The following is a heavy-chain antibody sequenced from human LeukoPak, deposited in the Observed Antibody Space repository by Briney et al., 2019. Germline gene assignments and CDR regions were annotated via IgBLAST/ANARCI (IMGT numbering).Heavy chain of an antibody. D-gene: IGHD2-2*01. CDR1: GYTFTNYD. CDR2: ISAYDGNT. V-gene: IGHV1-18*04. J-gene: IGHJ5*02. Sequence: ASVKVSCKASGYTFTNYDINWVRQAPGQGLEWMGWISAYDGNTNYAQKFQGRVTMTTDTSTTTAYMELRSLRSDDTAVYYCAREACSSTSCYAVRPSWFDPWGQGTLVTVSS. CDR3: AREACSSTSCYAVRPSWFDP.